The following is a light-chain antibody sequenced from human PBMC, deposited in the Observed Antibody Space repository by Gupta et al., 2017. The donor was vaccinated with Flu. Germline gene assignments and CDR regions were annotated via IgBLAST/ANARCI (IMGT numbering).Light chain of an antibody. J-gene: IGKJ2*03. CDR1: QSVSSSY. CDR3: QQYGSSHS. V-gene: IGKV3-20*01. CDR2: GAS. Sequence: EIVLTQSPVPLSLSPGDRATLSCRASQSVSSSYLAWYQQKPGQAPRLIIYGASSRATGIPDRFSGSGSGTDFTLTSSRLEPEDFAVYYWQQYGSSHSFGQGTKLEIK.